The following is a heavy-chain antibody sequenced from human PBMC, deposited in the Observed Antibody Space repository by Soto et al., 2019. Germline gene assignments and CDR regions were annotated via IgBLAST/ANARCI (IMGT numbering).Heavy chain of an antibody. CDR2: IAYDGSFQ. J-gene: IGHJ4*02. V-gene: IGHV3-33*05. CDR1: GFTFSSYG. D-gene: IGHD4-17*01. CDR3: ATELPYGDCRFDY. Sequence: QVQLVESGGGVVQPGRCLRLSCSASGFTFSSYGMHWVRQAPGKRLEWVAVIAYDGSFQHYIDSVKGRFDNSRDNSKNTLYRQMNSLRAEDTAVYYCATELPYGDCRFDYWGQGTLGTVSS.